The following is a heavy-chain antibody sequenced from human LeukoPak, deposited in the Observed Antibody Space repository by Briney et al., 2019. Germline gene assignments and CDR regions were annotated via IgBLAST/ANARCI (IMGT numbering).Heavy chain of an antibody. CDR2: IRKKGYGETT. Sequence: PGRSLRLSCTASGFTFGDDGWSWFRQAPGKGLEWICFIRKKGYGETTDYAASVRDRFTISRGDAKSIAYLQMNSLKTEDTALYYCSRGLHDYGDSNYYFDQWGRGTLVTVSS. CDR1: GFTFGDDG. J-gene: IGHJ4*02. V-gene: IGHV3-49*03. CDR3: SRGLHDYGDSNYYFDQ. D-gene: IGHD4-17*01.